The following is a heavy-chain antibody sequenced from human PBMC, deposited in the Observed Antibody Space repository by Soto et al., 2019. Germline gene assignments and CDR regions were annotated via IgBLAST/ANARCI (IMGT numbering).Heavy chain of an antibody. CDR1: GGTFSSYT. CDR3: ARGPHYGDYDPNFDY. Sequence: SVKVSCKASGGTFSSYTISWVRHAPGQGLEWMGRIIPILGIANYAQKFQGRVTITADKSTSTAYMELSSLRSEDTAVYYCARGPHYGDYDPNFDYWGQGTLVTVSS. D-gene: IGHD4-17*01. J-gene: IGHJ4*02. V-gene: IGHV1-69*02. CDR2: IIPILGIA.